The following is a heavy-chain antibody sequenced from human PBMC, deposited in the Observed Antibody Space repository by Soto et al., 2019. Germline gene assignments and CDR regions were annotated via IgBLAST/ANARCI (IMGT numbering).Heavy chain of an antibody. V-gene: IGHV3-30*18. J-gene: IGHJ4*02. CDR1: GLTFSSYG. D-gene: IGHD1-26*01. CDR2: ISYDGSNK. Sequence: GGSLRLSCAASGLTFSSYGMHWVRQAPGKGLEWVAVISYDGSNKYYADSVKGRSTISRDNSKNTLYLQMNSPRAEDTAVYYSAKVDYSGSYFDSRGQGT. CDR3: AKVDYSGSYFDS.